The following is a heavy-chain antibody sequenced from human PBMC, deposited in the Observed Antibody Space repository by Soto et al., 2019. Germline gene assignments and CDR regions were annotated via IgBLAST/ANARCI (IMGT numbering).Heavy chain of an antibody. CDR1: RCNFNSYT. CDR3: ARDCSGGSCYPGMDV. V-gene: IGHV3-21*01. CDR2: ISSSGYI. D-gene: IGHD2-15*01. Sequence: PGGSLRLSCAASRCNFNSYTINWVRQAPGQRLERLSSISSSGYIFSTDSVRGRFSISRDNAKNSVYLQINSLRAEDTAVYFCARDCSGGSCYPGMDVWGQGTTVTVSS. J-gene: IGHJ6*02.